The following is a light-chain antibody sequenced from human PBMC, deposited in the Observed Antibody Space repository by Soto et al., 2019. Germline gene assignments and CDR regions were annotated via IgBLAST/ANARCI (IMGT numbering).Light chain of an antibody. V-gene: IGKV1-39*01. CDR1: QIISNY. Sequence: EIQMTQPQSSLSASVGDRVTITCRASQIISNYLNWYQQKPGKAPKLLIYAASSLQSGVPSRFSGSGSGTDFALTIGSLQPEDFATYYCQQSYSTSVTFGQGTLLEI. CDR2: AAS. CDR3: QQSYSTSVT. J-gene: IGKJ5*01.